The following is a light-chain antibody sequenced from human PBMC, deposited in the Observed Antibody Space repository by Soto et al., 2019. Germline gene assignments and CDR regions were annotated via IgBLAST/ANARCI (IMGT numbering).Light chain of an antibody. CDR3: LQYNKWPRT. CDR1: QGISSY. J-gene: IGKJ1*01. Sequence: VIWMTLSPSCLSASTKHRFNISCRMSQGISSYLAWYQQKPGKAPELLIYAASTLQSGVPSRFSGSGSGTDFTLTISSLQSEDFAVYYCLQYNKWPRTFGQGSNVDIK. V-gene: IGKV1D-8*03. CDR2: AAS.